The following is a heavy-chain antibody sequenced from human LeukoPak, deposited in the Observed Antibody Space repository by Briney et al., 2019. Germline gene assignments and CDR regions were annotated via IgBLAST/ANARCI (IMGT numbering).Heavy chain of an antibody. Sequence: GGSLRLSCAASGFTLSSYAMSWVRQAPGKGLEWVSAISGSGGSTYYADSVTGRFTISRDNSKNTLYLQMNSLRAEDTAVYYCANFLITWCFDYWGQGTLVTVSS. CDR1: GFTLSSYA. J-gene: IGHJ4*02. CDR3: ANFLITWCFDY. V-gene: IGHV3-23*01. CDR2: ISGSGGST. D-gene: IGHD3-16*01.